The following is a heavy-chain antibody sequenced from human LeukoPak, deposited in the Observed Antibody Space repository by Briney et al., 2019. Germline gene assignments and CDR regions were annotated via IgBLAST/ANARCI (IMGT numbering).Heavy chain of an antibody. CDR3: ARDSPSIAAAALDY. CDR2: IWYDGSNK. CDR1: GFTFSSYG. D-gene: IGHD6-13*01. V-gene: IGHV3-33*01. J-gene: IGHJ4*02. Sequence: QSGGSLRLSCAASGFTFSSYGMHWVRQAPGKGLEWVAVIWYDGSNKYYADSVKGRFTISRDNSKNTLYLQMNSLRAEDTAVYYCARDSPSIAAAALDYWGQGTLVTVSS.